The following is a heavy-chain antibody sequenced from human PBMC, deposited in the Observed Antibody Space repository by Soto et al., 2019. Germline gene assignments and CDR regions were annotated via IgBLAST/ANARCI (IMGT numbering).Heavy chain of an antibody. D-gene: IGHD5-18*01. CDR2: IYSSGST. Sequence: RSLTCTVSGGSISSYYWNWIRQPAGKGLEWIGRIYSSGSTIYNPSFNSRVTMSVDTSKNQFSLKLSSVTAADTAVYYCARDEGGYSYGISFDYWGRGTLVTVSS. V-gene: IGHV4-4*07. CDR1: GGSISSYY. J-gene: IGHJ4*02. CDR3: ARDEGGYSYGISFDY.